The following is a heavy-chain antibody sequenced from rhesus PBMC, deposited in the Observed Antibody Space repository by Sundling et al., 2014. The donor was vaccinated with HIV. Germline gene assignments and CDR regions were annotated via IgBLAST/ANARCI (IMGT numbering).Heavy chain of an antibody. CDR2: IYGQSGTT. J-gene: IGHJ4*01. Sequence: QVQLQESGPGLVKPSETLSLICAVSGGSISDDYYWNWIRQAPGKGLEWIGNIYGQSGTTFWNPSLKSRVTISKDTSKNRFSLKLGPVTAADTAVYYCAREICRGGVCYFDSWGQGVLVTVSS. D-gene: IGHD2-39*02. CDR3: AREICRGGVCYFDS. CDR1: GGSISDDYY. V-gene: IGHV4S9*01.